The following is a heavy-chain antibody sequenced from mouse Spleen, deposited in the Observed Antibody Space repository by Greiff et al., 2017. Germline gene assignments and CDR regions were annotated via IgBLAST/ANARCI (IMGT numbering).Heavy chain of an antibody. D-gene: IGHD1-1*01. CDR2: IDPSDSYT. V-gene: IGHV1-59*01. CDR3: ARYYYGSSYRYYAMDY. CDR1: GYTFTSYW. Sequence: QVQLQQPGAELVRPGTSVKLSCKASGYTFTSYWMHWVKQRPGQGLEWIGVIDPSDSYTNYNQKFKGKATLTVDTSSSTAYMQLSSLTSEDSAVYYCARYYYGSSYRYYAMDYWGQGTSVTVSS. J-gene: IGHJ4*01.